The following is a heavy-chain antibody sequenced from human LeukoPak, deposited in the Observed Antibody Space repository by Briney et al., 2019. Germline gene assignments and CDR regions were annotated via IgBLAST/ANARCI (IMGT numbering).Heavy chain of an antibody. CDR1: GFTFDDYA. V-gene: IGHV3-9*01. J-gene: IGHJ3*02. CDR3: AREGYYSGDAFDI. Sequence: PGGSLRLSCAASGFTFDDYAMHWVRQAPGKGLEWVSGISWNSGSIGYADSVKGRFTISRDNAKNSLYLQMNSLRAEDTALYYCAREGYYSGDAFDIWGQGTMVTVSS. CDR2: ISWNSGSI. D-gene: IGHD3-22*01.